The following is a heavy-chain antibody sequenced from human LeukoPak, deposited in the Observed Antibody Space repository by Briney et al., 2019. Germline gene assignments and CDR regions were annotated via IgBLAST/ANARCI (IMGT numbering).Heavy chain of an antibody. CDR3: ARNAYNYGGFDY. J-gene: IGHJ4*02. V-gene: IGHV3-33*01. Sequence: GGSLRLSCTASGFTFRTYGMVWVRQAPGKGLEWVAVIWYDGSNENYADSVKGRFTISRDNSKSTLFLQMNSLSAEDTAVYYCARNAYNYGGFDYWGLGTLVTFSS. CDR1: GFTFRTYG. D-gene: IGHD5-24*01. CDR2: IWYDGSNE.